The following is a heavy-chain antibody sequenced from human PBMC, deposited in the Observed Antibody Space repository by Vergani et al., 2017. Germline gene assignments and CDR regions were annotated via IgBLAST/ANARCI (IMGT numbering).Heavy chain of an antibody. D-gene: IGHD1-26*01. J-gene: IGHJ4*02. CDR2: ISYDGSNK. Sequence: VQLVESGGGLVKPGGSLRLSCAASGFTFSSYGMHWVRQAPGKGLEWVAVISYDGSNKYYADSVKGRFTISRDNSKNTLYLQMNSLRAEDTAVYYCAKDRGGGSYLDYWGQGTLVTVSS. V-gene: IGHV3-30*18. CDR1: GFTFSSYG. CDR3: AKDRGGGSYLDY.